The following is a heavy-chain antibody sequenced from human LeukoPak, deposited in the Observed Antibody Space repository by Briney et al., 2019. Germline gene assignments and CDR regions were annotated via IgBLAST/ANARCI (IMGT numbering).Heavy chain of an antibody. CDR3: AKVAVAYCGGDCYYFDY. CDR2: IVGGGGGT. V-gene: IGHV3-23*01. Sequence: GGSLRLSCAASGFTFSSYAMSWVRQAPGKGLEWVSGIVGGGGGTYYADSVKGRFTISRDNSKNTMYLQMNSRRAEDTAVYYCAKVAVAYCGGDCYYFDYWGQGTLVTVSS. D-gene: IGHD2-21*01. CDR1: GFTFSSYA. J-gene: IGHJ4*02.